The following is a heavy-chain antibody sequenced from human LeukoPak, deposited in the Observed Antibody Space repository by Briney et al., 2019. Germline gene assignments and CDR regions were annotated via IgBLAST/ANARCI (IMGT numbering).Heavy chain of an antibody. J-gene: IGHJ6*03. CDR3: ARANRYYDFWSGSGGYYYYYMDV. CDR1: GVSISSGSYY. Sequence: PSETLSLTCTVSGVSISSGSYYWSWIRQPAGKGLEWIGRIYTSGSTNYNPSLKSRVTISVDTSKNQFSLKLGSVTAADTAVYYCARANRYYDFWSGSGGYYYYYMDVWGKGTTVTVSS. V-gene: IGHV4-61*02. CDR2: IYTSGST. D-gene: IGHD3-3*01.